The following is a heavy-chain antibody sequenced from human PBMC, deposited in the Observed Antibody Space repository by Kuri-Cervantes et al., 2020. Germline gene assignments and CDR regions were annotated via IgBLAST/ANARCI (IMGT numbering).Heavy chain of an antibody. J-gene: IGHJ4*02. CDR3: ARRDNYDILTGYSPSPFDY. Sequence: SETLSLTCAVYGGSFSGYYWSWIRQPPGKGLEWIGEINHSGSTNYNPSLKSRVTMSVDTSKNQFSLKLSSVTAADTAVYYCARRDNYDILTGYSPSPFDYWGQGTLVTVSS. CDR1: GGSFSGYY. CDR2: INHSGST. V-gene: IGHV4-34*01. D-gene: IGHD3-9*01.